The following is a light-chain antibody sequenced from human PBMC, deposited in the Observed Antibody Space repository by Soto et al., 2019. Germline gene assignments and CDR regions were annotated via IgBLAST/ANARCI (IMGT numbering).Light chain of an antibody. CDR3: QQYGSSPST. CDR1: QSVSSSY. J-gene: IGKJ1*01. V-gene: IGKV3-20*01. Sequence: EIVLTQSPGTLSLSPGERATLSCRPSQSVSSSYLAWYQQKPGQAPRLLIYGASSRATGIPDRFSGSGSGTDFTLTISRLEPEDFAVYYCQQYGSSPSTFGQGTKVDIK. CDR2: GAS.